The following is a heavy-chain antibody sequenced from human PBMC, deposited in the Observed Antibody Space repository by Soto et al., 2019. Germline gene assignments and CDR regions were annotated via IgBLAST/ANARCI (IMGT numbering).Heavy chain of an antibody. Sequence: EVQLVESGGGLVQPGRSLRLSCTASGFTFDAYAMHWVRQAPGKGLEWVSGISWNSGSIGYADSVKGRFTISRDNAKNSLYLQMNSLRAEDTSLYYCVQDMGDGVLDWYFDLWGRGTLVTVSS. CDR2: ISWNSGSI. CDR1: GFTFDAYA. J-gene: IGHJ2*01. CDR3: VQDMGDGVLDWYFDL. D-gene: IGHD3-16*01. V-gene: IGHV3-9*01.